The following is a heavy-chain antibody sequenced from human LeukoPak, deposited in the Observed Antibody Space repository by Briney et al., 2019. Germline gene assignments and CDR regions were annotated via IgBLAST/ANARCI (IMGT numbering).Heavy chain of an antibody. Sequence: ASVKVSCKASGYTFTSYDINWVRQAPGQGLEWMGRINPSGGSTTYAQKFQGRVTMTRDTSTSTVFMELSSLRSEDTAVYYCARGLSRYYMDVWGKGTTVTVSS. D-gene: IGHD3-16*01. J-gene: IGHJ6*03. V-gene: IGHV1-46*01. CDR2: INPSGGST. CDR1: GYTFTSYD. CDR3: ARGLSRYYMDV.